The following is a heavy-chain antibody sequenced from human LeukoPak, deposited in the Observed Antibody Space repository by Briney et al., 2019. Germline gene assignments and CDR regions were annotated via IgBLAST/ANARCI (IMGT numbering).Heavy chain of an antibody. CDR2: IWYSGTT. J-gene: IGHJ4*02. Sequence: SETLSLTCTVSGDSISGHYWSWIRQAPGKGLEWIGYIWYSGTTKYNPSLKSRVTISVDTSKNQFSLKLSSATAADTAVYYCARMIGPYYFDYWGQGTLVTVSS. CDR3: ARMIGPYYFDY. CDR1: GDSISGHY. D-gene: IGHD3-22*01. V-gene: IGHV4-59*11.